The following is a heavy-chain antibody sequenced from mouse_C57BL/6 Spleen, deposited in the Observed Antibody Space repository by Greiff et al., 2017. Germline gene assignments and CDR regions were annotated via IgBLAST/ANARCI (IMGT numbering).Heavy chain of an antibody. Sequence: VQRVESGAELVRPGASVKLSCKASGYTFTDYYINWVKQRPGQGLEWIARIYPGSGNTYYNEKFKGKATLTAEKSSSTAYMQLSSLTSEDSAVYFCARWGLYAMDYWGQGTSVTVSS. D-gene: IGHD3-3*01. J-gene: IGHJ4*01. CDR3: ARWGLYAMDY. CDR2: IYPGSGNT. V-gene: IGHV1-76*01. CDR1: GYTFTDYY.